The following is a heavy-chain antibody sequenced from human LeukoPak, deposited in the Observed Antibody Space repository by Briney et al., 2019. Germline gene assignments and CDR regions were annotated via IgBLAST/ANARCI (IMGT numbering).Heavy chain of an antibody. V-gene: IGHV3-30*02. CDR2: IRYDGSNK. CDR3: AKDKAAVAGHYYYYMDV. D-gene: IGHD6-19*01. J-gene: IGHJ6*03. Sequence: PGGSLRLSCAASGFTFSSYGMHWVRQAPGKGLEWEAFIRYDGSNKYYADSVKGRFTISRDNSKNTLYLQMNSLRAEDTAVYYCAKDKAAVAGHYYYYMDVWGKGTTVTISS. CDR1: GFTFSSYG.